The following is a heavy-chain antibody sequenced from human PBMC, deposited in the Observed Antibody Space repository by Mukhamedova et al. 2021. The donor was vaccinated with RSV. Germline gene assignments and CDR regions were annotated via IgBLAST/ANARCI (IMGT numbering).Heavy chain of an antibody. J-gene: IGHJ4*02. V-gene: IGHV4-59*13. D-gene: IGHD1-26*01. CDR2: IYYSGST. CDR3: ARGGGIEGATWVDY. Sequence: GKGLEWIGYIYYSGSTNYNPSLKSRVTISVDTSKNQFSLKLSSVTAADTAVYYCARGGGIEGATWVDYWGQGTLVTVSS.